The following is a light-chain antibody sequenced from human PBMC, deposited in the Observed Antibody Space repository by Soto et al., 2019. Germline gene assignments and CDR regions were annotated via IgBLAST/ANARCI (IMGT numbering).Light chain of an antibody. Sequence: ETVLTQSPGTLSLSPGERATLSCRASQSTSSNYLAWYQQKPGQAPRLLIFDASTRATGIPDRFSGSGSGTDFTLTISRLEPEVFAVYYCQQYGGSPPQTFGQGTKVDIK. CDR1: QSTSSNY. V-gene: IGKV3-20*01. CDR3: QQYGGSPPQT. CDR2: DAS. J-gene: IGKJ1*01.